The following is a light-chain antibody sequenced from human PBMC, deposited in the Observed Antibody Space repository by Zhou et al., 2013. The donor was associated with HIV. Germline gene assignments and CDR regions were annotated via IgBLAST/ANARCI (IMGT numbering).Light chain of an antibody. V-gene: IGKV3-11*01. CDR2: DAS. Sequence: EVVLTQSPAILSLSPGERATLSCRASQSISDFLAWYQQKPGQAPRLLIYDASDRATGIPARFSGSGSGTDFTLTISSLEPEDFAVYFCQHRSNWPRVTFGGGTKVEIK. CDR3: QHRSNWPRVT. CDR1: QSISDF. J-gene: IGKJ4*01.